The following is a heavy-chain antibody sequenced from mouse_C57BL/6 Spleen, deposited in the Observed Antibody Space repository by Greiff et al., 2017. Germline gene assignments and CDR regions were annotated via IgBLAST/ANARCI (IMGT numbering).Heavy chain of an antibody. D-gene: IGHD2-3*01. CDR2: ISYSGST. Sequence: EVQVVESGPGMVKPSQSLSLTCTVTGYSITSGYDWHWIRHFPGNKLEWMGYISYSGSTNYNPSLKSRISITHDTSKNHFFLKLNSVTTEDTATYYCARGDGYYLYFDYWGQGTTLTVSS. CDR3: ARGDGYYLYFDY. CDR1: GYSITSGYD. J-gene: IGHJ2*01. V-gene: IGHV3-1*01.